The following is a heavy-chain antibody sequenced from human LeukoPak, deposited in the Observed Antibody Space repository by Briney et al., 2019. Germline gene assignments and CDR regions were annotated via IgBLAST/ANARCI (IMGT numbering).Heavy chain of an antibody. CDR1: GVNFSSYS. V-gene: IGHV3-48*04. CDR3: ARDSPQRYCSSTSCSPNWFDP. CDR2: ISSSSSTI. J-gene: IGHJ5*02. Sequence: GGSLRLSCAASGVNFSSYSMNWVRQAPGKGLEWVSYISSSSSTIYYADSVKGRFTISRDNAKNSLYLQMNSLRAEDTAVYYCARDSPQRYCSSTSCSPNWFDPWGQGTLVTVSS. D-gene: IGHD2-2*01.